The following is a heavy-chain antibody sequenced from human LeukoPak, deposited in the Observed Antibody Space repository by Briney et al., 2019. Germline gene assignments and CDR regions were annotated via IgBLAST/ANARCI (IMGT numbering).Heavy chain of an antibody. CDR1: GGTFSSYA. CDR2: IIPIFGTA. Sequence: GASVKVSCKASGGTFSSYAISWVRQAPGQGLEWMGGIIPIFGTANYAQKFQGRVTITADESTSTAYMELSSLRCEDTAVYYCASDWTYYFDYWGQGTLVTVSS. D-gene: IGHD3/OR15-3a*01. CDR3: ASDWTYYFDY. J-gene: IGHJ4*02. V-gene: IGHV1-69*01.